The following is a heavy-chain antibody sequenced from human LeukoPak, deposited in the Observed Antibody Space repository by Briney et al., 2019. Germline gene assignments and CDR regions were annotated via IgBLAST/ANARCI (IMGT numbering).Heavy chain of an antibody. CDR1: GGSISSYY. J-gene: IGHJ6*02. V-gene: IGHV4-59*01. CDR3: ARVTTAMDV. Sequence: PSETLSLTCTVSGGSISSYYWSWIRQPPGKGLECIGYIYYSGSTNYNPSLKSRVTISVDTSKNQFSLKLSSVTAADTAVYYCARVTTAMDVWGQGTTVTVSS. D-gene: IGHD3-3*01. CDR2: IYYSGST.